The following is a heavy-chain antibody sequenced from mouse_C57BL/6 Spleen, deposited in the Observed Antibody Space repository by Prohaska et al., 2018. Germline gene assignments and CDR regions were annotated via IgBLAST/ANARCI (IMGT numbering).Heavy chain of an antibody. Sequence: QKQSGPGLVQTSKSLYITCTVSGLSLTSYGVHWVRQSPGKGLEWLGVIWSGGSTDYNAAFISRLSISKDNSNSQVFFKMNSLQADDTAIYYCDRGGGYYPYAMDYSGQGSSGTDAS. D-gene: IGHD2-3*01. J-gene: IGHJ4*01. CDR1: GLSLTSYG. CDR2: IWSGGST. CDR3: DRGGGYYPYAMDY. V-gene: IGHV2-2*01.